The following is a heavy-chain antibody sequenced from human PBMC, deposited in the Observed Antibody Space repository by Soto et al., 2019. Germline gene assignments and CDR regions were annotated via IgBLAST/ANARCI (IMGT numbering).Heavy chain of an antibody. CDR3: AKDGVASEYFDL. CDR1: GFTFSSYG. V-gene: IGHV3-30*18. J-gene: IGHJ2*01. CDR2: ISYDGSNK. D-gene: IGHD2-15*01. Sequence: QVQLVESGGGVVQPGRSLRLSCAASGFTFSSYGMHWVRQAPGKGLEWVAVISYDGSNKYYADSVKGRFTISRDNSKNTLYLQMNSLRAEDTAVYYCAKDGVASEYFDLWGRGTLVTVSS.